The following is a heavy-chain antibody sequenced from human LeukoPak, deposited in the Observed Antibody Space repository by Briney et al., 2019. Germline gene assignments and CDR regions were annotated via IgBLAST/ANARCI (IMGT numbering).Heavy chain of an antibody. CDR3: ARVFGSGSYIDY. CDR1: GFTFSTYG. J-gene: IGHJ4*02. CDR2: IRQDGSEK. D-gene: IGHD6-19*01. Sequence: GGSLRLSCAASGFTFSTYGMHWVRQAPGKGLEWVANIRQDGSEKFYVDSVKGRFTISRDNAKNSLYLQMNSLRADDTAVYYCARVFGSGSYIDYWGQGTLVTVSS. V-gene: IGHV3-7*01.